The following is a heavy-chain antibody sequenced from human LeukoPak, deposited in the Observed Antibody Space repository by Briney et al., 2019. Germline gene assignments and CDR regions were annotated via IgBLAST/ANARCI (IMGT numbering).Heavy chain of an antibody. CDR2: ISGGTT. D-gene: IGHD6-19*01. CDR1: GFTFSDYL. Sequence: GGSLRLSCTASGFTFSDYLMSWFRQAPGKGLEWIGFISGGTTEYAASVKGRFTISRDDSTSIAYLQMNSLTTEDTAVYYCSRGSGWLSVYWGRGTLVTVSS. V-gene: IGHV3-49*03. CDR3: SRGSGWLSVY. J-gene: IGHJ4*02.